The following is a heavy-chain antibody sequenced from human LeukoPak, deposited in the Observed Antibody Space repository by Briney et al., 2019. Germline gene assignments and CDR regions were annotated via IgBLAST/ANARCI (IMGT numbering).Heavy chain of an antibody. V-gene: IGHV4-61*01. Sequence: PSETLSLTCTVSGGSLSSGSDYWSWIRQPPGKGLEWIGYIYYSGSTNYNPSLKSRVTISVDTSKNQFSLKLSSVTAADTAVYYCAREFAPLRGNYYYGMDVWGQGTTVTVSS. D-gene: IGHD3-16*01. J-gene: IGHJ6*02. CDR1: GGSLSSGSDY. CDR2: IYYSGST. CDR3: AREFAPLRGNYYYGMDV.